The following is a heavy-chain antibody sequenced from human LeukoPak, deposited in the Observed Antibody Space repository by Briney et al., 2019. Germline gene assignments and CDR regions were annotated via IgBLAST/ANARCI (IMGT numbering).Heavy chain of an antibody. Sequence: GGSLRLSCAASGFTFSSYAMSWVRQAPGKGLEWVSAISGSGGSTYYADSVEGRFTISRDNSKNTLYLQMNSLRAEDTAVYYCANSNNGYSSSWSNWFDPWGQGTLVTVSS. D-gene: IGHD6-13*01. CDR2: ISGSGGST. V-gene: IGHV3-23*01. CDR3: ANSNNGYSSSWSNWFDP. CDR1: GFTFSSYA. J-gene: IGHJ5*02.